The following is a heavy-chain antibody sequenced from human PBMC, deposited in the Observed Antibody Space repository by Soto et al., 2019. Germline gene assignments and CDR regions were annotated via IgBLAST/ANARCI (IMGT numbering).Heavy chain of an antibody. V-gene: IGHV1-69*01. Sequence: VKVSSRASGGPVTSYAIFWVRQAPGQGLEWMGGIIPIFGTANYAQKFQGRVTITADESTSTAYMELSSLRSEDTAVYFCARDDSQKAGYGMDVWGEAITVIV. CDR3: ARDDSQKAGYGMDV. CDR2: IIPIFGTA. J-gene: IGHJ6*01. CDR1: GGPVTSYA.